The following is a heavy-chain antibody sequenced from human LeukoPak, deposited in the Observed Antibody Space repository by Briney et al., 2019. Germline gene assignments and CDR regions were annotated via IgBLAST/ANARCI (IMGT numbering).Heavy chain of an antibody. V-gene: IGHV4-4*07. J-gene: IGHJ6*03. CDR2: IYTSGST. D-gene: IGHD3-10*01. CDR1: VGSISSYY. CDR3: ARAPMVRGTKLNYYMDV. Sequence: KPSETLSLTCTVSVGSISSYYWSWIRQPAGKGLEWIGRIYTSGSTNYNPSLKSRVTMSVDTSKNQFSLKLSSVTAADTAVYYCARAPMVRGTKLNYYMDVWGKGTTVTVSS.